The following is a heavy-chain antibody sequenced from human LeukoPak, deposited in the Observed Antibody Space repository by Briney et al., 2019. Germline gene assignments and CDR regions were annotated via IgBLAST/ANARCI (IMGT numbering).Heavy chain of an antibody. CDR3: ARDGAYCGGDCSSYWFDP. D-gene: IGHD2-21*02. CDR2: IIPILGIA. CDR1: GYTFTSYD. Sequence: GASVKVSCKASGYTFTSYDINWVRQAPGQGLEWMGRIIPILGIANYAQKFQGRVTITADKSTSTAYMELSSLRSEDTAVYYCARDGAYCGGDCSSYWFDPWGQGTLVTVSS. V-gene: IGHV1-69*04. J-gene: IGHJ5*02.